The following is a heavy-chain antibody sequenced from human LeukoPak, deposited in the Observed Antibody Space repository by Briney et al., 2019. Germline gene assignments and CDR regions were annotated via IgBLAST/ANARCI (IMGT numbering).Heavy chain of an antibody. D-gene: IGHD3/OR15-3a*01. V-gene: IGHV1-69*05. CDR1: GGTFSSYA. CDR3: ARGNKGLDYYYYMDV. CDR2: IIPIFGTA. Sequence: SVKVSCKASGGTFSSYAISWVRQAPGQGLEWMGRIIPIFGTANYAQNFQGRVTITTDESTTTAYMELSSLRSEDTAVYYWARGNKGLDYYYYMDVWGKGTTVTVSS. J-gene: IGHJ6*03.